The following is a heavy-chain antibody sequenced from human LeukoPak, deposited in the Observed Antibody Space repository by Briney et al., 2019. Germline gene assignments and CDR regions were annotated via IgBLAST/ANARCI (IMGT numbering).Heavy chain of an antibody. Sequence: ESGPTLVKPTQTLTLTCTFSGFSLSTSGVGVGWIRQPPGKALEWLALIYWDDDKRYSPSLKSRLTITKDTSKNQVVLTMTNMDPVDTATYYCAHSNGDYYDSSGLDYWGQGTLVTVSS. D-gene: IGHD3-22*01. CDR1: GFSLSTSGVG. J-gene: IGHJ4*02. CDR3: AHSNGDYYDSSGLDY. CDR2: IYWDDDK. V-gene: IGHV2-5*02.